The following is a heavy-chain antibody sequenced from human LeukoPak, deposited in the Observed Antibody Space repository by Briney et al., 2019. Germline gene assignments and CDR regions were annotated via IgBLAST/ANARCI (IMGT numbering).Heavy chain of an antibody. D-gene: IGHD3-10*01. CDR2: IIPILGIA. J-gene: IGHJ5*02. V-gene: IGHV1-69*04. CDR3: ASRDAPSGWFDP. Sequence: SVKVSCKASGGTFSSYAISWVRQAPGQGLEWMGRIIPILGIANYAQKFQGRVTITADKSTSTAYMELSSLRSEDTAVYYCASRDAPSGWFDPWGQGTLVTVSS. CDR1: GGTFSSYA.